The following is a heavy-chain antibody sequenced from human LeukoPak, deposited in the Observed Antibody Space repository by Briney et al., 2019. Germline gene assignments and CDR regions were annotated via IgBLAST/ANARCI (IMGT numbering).Heavy chain of an antibody. V-gene: IGHV1-18*01. CDR2: ISPYNGNT. Sequence: ASVKVSCKASGYTFTNYGISWVRQAPGQGLEWMGWISPYNGNTNYAQRLQGRVTMTTDTSTSTAYMELRSLTSDDTAVYYCAAGYCSSASCSEFDYWGQGTLVTVSS. D-gene: IGHD2-2*01. J-gene: IGHJ4*02. CDR3: AAGYCSSASCSEFDY. CDR1: GYTFTNYG.